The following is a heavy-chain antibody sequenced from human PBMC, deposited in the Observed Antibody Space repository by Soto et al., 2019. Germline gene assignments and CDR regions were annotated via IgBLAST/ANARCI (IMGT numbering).Heavy chain of an antibody. V-gene: IGHV3-15*01. Sequence: EVQLVESGGGLVKPGGALTLSCAASGFTFSNAWMSWVRQAPGKGLELVGRIKSKTDGGTTDYAAPVNGRFTISRDDSKNPLYVQINSLKTEDTAVYYCTTDGGSYFAEPAYPTRFDIWGQGTMVTVS. J-gene: IGHJ3*02. CDR3: TTDGGSYFAEPAYPTRFDI. D-gene: IGHD1-26*01. CDR2: IKSKTDGGTT. CDR1: GFTFSNAW.